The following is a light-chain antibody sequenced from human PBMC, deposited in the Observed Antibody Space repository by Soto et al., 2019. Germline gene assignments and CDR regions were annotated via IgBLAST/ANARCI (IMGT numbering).Light chain of an antibody. CDR2: GAS. CDR1: QSVSSN. V-gene: IGKV3-15*01. Sequence: EIVMTQSPTTLSVSPGERATLSCRASQSVSSNLAWYQQKPGQAPRLLLYGASTRATGIPARFSGSGSGTEFTLTISSLQSEDFAVYYCQHYNNWWTFGQGTKVEIK. J-gene: IGKJ1*01. CDR3: QHYNNWWT.